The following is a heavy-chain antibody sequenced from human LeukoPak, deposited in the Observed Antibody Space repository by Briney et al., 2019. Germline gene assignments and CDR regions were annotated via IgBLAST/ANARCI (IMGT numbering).Heavy chain of an antibody. CDR3: ARDRKYSSGWYYFDY. Sequence: PGGSLRLSCAASGFTFSSYSMKWFRQAPGKGLEWVSYISSSSSTIYYADSVKGRFTISRDNAKNSLYLQMNSLRAEDTAVYYCARDRKYSSGWYYFDYWGQGTLVTVSS. D-gene: IGHD6-19*01. V-gene: IGHV3-48*01. CDR1: GFTFSSYS. J-gene: IGHJ4*02. CDR2: ISSSSSTI.